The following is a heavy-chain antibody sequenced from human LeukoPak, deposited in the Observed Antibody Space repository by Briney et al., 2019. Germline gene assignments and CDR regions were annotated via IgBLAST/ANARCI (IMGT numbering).Heavy chain of an antibody. D-gene: IGHD7-27*01. CDR2: IRGRSDTT. CDR3: ARFNWGGYYFDS. CDR1: GFTFTMFS. Sequence: GGSLRLSYAASGFTFTMFSMNWLRQAPGKGLEWIAFIRGRSDTTYYADSVQGRFTISRGNAEDSVYLQMNSLRVEDTAVYYCARFNWGGYYFDSWGQGALVTVSS. J-gene: IGHJ4*02. V-gene: IGHV3-48*01.